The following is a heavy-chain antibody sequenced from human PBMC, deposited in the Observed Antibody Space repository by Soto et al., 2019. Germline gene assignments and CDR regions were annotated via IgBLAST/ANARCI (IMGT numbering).Heavy chain of an antibody. V-gene: IGHV4-39*01. D-gene: IGHD6-6*01. CDR2: IYYSGST. J-gene: IGHJ5*02. CDR3: ARLVAARQNENWFDP. Sequence: SETLSLTCTVSGGSVSSGSYCWSWIRQPPGKGLEWIGYIYYSGSTYYNPSLKSRVTISVDTSKNQFSLKLSSVTAADTAVYYCARLVAARQNENWFDPWGQGTLVTVSS. CDR1: GGSVSSGSYC.